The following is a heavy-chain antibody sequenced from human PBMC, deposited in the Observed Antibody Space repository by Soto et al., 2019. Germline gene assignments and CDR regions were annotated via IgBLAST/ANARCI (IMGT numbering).Heavy chain of an antibody. CDR3: ARGGGHCSSTSCYPYYYYGMDV. Sequence: GGSLRLSCAAPGFTFSSYAMHWVRQAPGKGLEWVAVISYDGSNKYYADSVKGRFTISRDNSKNTLYLQMNSLRAEDTAVYYCARGGGHCSSTSCYPYYYYGMDVWGQGTTVTVS. CDR2: ISYDGSNK. V-gene: IGHV3-30-3*01. J-gene: IGHJ6*02. CDR1: GFTFSSYA. D-gene: IGHD2-2*01.